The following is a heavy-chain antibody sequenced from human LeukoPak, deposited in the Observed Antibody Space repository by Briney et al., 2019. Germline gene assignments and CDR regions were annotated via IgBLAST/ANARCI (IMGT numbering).Heavy chain of an antibody. CDR3: ARGGYSHAFDI. CDR1: GFTFSPFW. D-gene: IGHD2-21*01. Sequence: GGSLRLSCGASGFTFSPFWMHWVRQSPGKGLVWVSRINHDGSDAIYADSVEGRFAISRDNAKNTLYLQMNSLRADDTAVYYCARGGYSHAFDIWGQGTTVTVSS. J-gene: IGHJ3*02. CDR2: INHDGSDA. V-gene: IGHV3-74*01.